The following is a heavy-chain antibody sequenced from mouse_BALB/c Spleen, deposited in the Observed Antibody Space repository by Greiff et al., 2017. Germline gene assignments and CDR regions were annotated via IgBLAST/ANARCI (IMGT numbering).Heavy chain of an antibody. D-gene: IGHD2-1*01. V-gene: IGHV2-9*02. CDR3: AKKKAHGTPYAMDY. J-gene: IGHJ4*01. CDR1: GFSLTSYG. Sequence: QVQLQQSGPGLVAPSQSLSITCTVSGFSLTSYGVHWVRQPPGKGLEWLGVIWAGGSTNYNSALMSRLSISKDNSKSQVFFKMNSLQADYTAIYYCAKKKAHGTPYAMDYWGQGTSVTVSS. CDR2: IWAGGST.